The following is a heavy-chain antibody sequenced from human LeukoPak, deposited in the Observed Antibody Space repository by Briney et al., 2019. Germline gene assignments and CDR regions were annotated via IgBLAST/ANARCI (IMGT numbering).Heavy chain of an antibody. CDR1: GFTFDDYA. CDR3: AKDPEGYSYGYSLFDY. J-gene: IGHJ4*02. D-gene: IGHD5-18*01. Sequence: GGSLRLSCAASGFTFDDYAMHWVRQAPGKGLEWVSGISWNSGSIGYADSVKGRFTISRDNSKNTLYLQMNSLRAEDTAVYYCAKDPEGYSYGYSLFDYWGQGTLVTVSS. CDR2: ISWNSGSI. V-gene: IGHV3-9*01.